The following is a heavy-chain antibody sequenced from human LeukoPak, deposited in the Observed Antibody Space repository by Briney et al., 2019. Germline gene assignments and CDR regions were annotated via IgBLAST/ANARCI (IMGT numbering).Heavy chain of an antibody. D-gene: IGHD3-10*01. Sequence: SVKVSCKASGGTFSSYAISWVRQAPGQGLEWMGGIIPMFGTADYAQKFQGRVTITADESTSTAYMELSSLRSEDTAVYYCARAYYSGGYYYYYMDVWGKGTTVTVSS. J-gene: IGHJ6*03. CDR2: IIPMFGTA. V-gene: IGHV1-69*13. CDR3: ARAYYSGGYYYYYMDV. CDR1: GGTFSSYA.